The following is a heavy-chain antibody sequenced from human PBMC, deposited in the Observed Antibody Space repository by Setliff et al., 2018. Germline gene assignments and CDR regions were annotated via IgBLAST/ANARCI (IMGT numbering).Heavy chain of an antibody. J-gene: IGHJ4*02. V-gene: IGHV1-18*01. CDR3: ERLVRYCTATTCQRTSGDDF. Sequence: ASVKVSCKASGYTFTDYGITWVRQAPGQGLEWMGWISSYSGNTFYAPQFQGRVIMTTDTSAKTAYMDLRSLRSDDTAVYYCERLVRYCTATTCQRTSGDDFWGQGTLVTVSS. CDR1: GYTFTDYG. CDR2: ISSYSGNT. D-gene: IGHD2-8*01.